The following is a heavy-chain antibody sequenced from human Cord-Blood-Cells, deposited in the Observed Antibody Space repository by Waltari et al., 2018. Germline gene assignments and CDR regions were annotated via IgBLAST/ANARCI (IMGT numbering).Heavy chain of an antibody. J-gene: IGHJ4*02. CDR3: ARTMVVTALEGYYFDY. V-gene: IGHV4-34*01. CDR1: GGSFSGYY. CDR2: INHRVST. D-gene: IGHD2-21*02. Sequence: QVQLQQWGAGLLKPSETLSLTCAVYGGSFSGYYWSWIRQPPGKGLEWIGEINHRVSTNDSASLKSRVTISVDTSKNQFSLKLSSVTAADTAVYYCARTMVVTALEGYYFDYWGQGTLVTVSS.